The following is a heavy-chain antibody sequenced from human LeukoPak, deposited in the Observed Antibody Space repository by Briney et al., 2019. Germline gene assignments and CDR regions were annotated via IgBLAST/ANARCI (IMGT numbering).Heavy chain of an antibody. Sequence: ASVKVSCKASGYTFTSYGISWVRQAPGQGLEWMGWISAYNGNTNYAQKLQGRVTMTTDTSTGTAYMELRSLRSDDTAVYYCARVLRYFDWLPGLSYYFDYWGQGTLVTVSS. CDR3: ARVLRYFDWLPGLSYYFDY. CDR1: GYTFTSYG. CDR2: ISAYNGNT. J-gene: IGHJ4*02. V-gene: IGHV1-18*01. D-gene: IGHD3-9*01.